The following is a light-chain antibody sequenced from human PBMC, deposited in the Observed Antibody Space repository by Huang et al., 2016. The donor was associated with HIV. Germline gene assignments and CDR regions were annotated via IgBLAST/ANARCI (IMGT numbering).Light chain of an antibody. CDR3: QQYNNWPLT. Sequence: EIVMTQSPATLSVSPGERATLSCRASQSVSNNLAWYQQIPGQAPRLLIYGASTRATGIQDRFSGSGSRTEFTLTISSLQSEDFAVYYCQQYNNWPLTFGQGTKVEIK. CDR2: GAS. CDR1: QSVSNN. J-gene: IGKJ1*01. V-gene: IGKV3-15*01.